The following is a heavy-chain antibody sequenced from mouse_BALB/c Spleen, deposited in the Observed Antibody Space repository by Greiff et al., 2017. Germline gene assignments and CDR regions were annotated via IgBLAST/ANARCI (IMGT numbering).Heavy chain of an antibody. CDR2: IYPGNVNT. J-gene: IGHJ4*01. D-gene: IGHD2-1*01. V-gene: IGHV1S56*01. CDR1: GYTFTSYY. Sequence: QVQLQQSGPELVKPGASVRISCKASGYTFTSYYIHWVKQRPGQGLEWIGWIYPGNVNTKYNEKFKGKATLTADKSSSTAYMQLSSLTSEDSAVYFCARGGNAYAMDYWGQGTSVTVSS. CDR3: ARGGNAYAMDY.